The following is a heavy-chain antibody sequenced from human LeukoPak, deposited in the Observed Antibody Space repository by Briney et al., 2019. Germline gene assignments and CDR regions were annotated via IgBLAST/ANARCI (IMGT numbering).Heavy chain of an antibody. CDR1: GFTFSDEY. J-gene: IGHJ4*02. CDR3: ARAADYYGSGTFHFDY. CDR2: VSNSGSSI. D-gene: IGHD3-10*01. V-gene: IGHV3-11*01. Sequence: PGGSLRLSCAASGFTFSDEYMSWIRQAPGKGLEWISCVSNSGSSIYYADSVKGRFSISRDNVKNSLYLQMNSLRVEDAAVYYCARAADYYGSGTFHFDYWGQGTLVTVSS.